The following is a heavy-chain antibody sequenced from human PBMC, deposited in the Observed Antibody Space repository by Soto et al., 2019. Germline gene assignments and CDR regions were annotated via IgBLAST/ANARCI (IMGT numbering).Heavy chain of an antibody. CDR3: ARDLGTTIPWPPRRETYGWLDP. CDR2: IIPIIGPA. D-gene: IGHD3-9*01. V-gene: IGHV1-69*01. J-gene: IGHJ5*02. CDR1: GGTFTYYG. Sequence: QVQLVQSGAEVKRPGSSVKLSCKASGGTFTYYGISWVRQAPGQGLEWMGGIIPIIGPATYAQKFQGRLTITADQSTSTAYMELKSLGSEDTDLYYCARDLGTTIPWPPRRETYGWLDPWGQGTLGTGPS.